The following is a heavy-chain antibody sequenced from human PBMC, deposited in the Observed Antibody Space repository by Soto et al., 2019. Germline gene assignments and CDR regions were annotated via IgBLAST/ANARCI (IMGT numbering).Heavy chain of an antibody. CDR3: ATFWSGYYYAFDI. D-gene: IGHD3-3*01. CDR1: GFTFSDHY. J-gene: IGHJ3*02. CDR2: TRNKANSYTT. Sequence: GGSLRLSCAASGFTFSDHYMDWVRQAPGKGLEWVGRTRNKANSYTTEYAASVKGRLTISRDDSKNSLYLQMNSLKTEDTAVYYCATFWSGYYYAFDIWGQGTMVTVSS. V-gene: IGHV3-72*01.